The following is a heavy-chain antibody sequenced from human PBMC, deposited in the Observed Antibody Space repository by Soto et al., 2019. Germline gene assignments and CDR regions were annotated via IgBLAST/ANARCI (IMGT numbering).Heavy chain of an antibody. CDR2: IYYPGLT. D-gene: IGHD6-13*01. CDR1: GDSISSGGLS. J-gene: IGHJ5*02. CDR3: ARGKRSKTASAGTGRFDP. V-gene: IGHV4-30-2*06. Sequence: QLQLQESGSGLLKPSQTPSLNCSVSGDSISSGGLSWNWLRQSPGRGLEWIGYIYYPGLTYYNPSLKSRVSMSLDTSENQVSLSLSSVTAADSAVYYCARGKRSKTASAGTGRFDPWGPGTLVTVSS.